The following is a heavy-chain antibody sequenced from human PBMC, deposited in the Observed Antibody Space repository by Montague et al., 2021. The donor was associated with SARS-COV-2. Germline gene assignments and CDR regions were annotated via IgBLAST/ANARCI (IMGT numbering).Heavy chain of an antibody. Sequence: SETLSLTCTVSSGSISSYYWSWIRQPPGKGLEWIGSIYYSGSTYYNPSLKSRVTISVDTSKNQFSPKLSSVTAADTAVYYCARDTRITMIVVVQGYGMDVWGQGTTVTVSS. D-gene: IGHD3-22*01. J-gene: IGHJ6*02. CDR1: SGSISSYY. CDR3: ARDTRITMIVVVQGYGMDV. V-gene: IGHV4-59*12. CDR2: IYYSGST.